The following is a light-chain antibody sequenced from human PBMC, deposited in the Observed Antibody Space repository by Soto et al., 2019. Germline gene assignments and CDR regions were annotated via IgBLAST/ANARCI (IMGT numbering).Light chain of an antibody. Sequence: EIVRPQSPSTLSVSPGERSTLSCMASQSVSSNFAWYQQKPGQAPRLLIYDASTRATGIPARFSGSGSGTEFTLTISSLQSEDFAVYYCQQCNNWPRTFGQGTRLEIK. CDR2: DAS. CDR3: QQCNNWPRT. CDR1: QSVSSN. V-gene: IGKV3-15*01. J-gene: IGKJ5*01.